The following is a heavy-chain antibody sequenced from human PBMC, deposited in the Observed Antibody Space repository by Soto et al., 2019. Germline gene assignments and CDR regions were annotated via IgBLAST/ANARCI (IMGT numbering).Heavy chain of an antibody. CDR2: IIPIFGTA. J-gene: IGHJ5*02. D-gene: IGHD2-8*01. CDR1: GGTFSSYA. Sequence: SVKVSCKASGGTFSSYAISWVRQAPGQGLEWMGGIIPIFGTANYAQKFQGRVTITADESTSTAYMELSSLRSEDTAVYHCARERVRLYPTPNWFDPWGQGTLVTVSS. CDR3: ARERVRLYPTPNWFDP. V-gene: IGHV1-69*13.